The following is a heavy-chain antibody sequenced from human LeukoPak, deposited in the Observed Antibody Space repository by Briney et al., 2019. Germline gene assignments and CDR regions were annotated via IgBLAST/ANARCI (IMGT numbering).Heavy chain of an antibody. CDR1: GFTVSSNY. Sequence: GGSLRLSCAASGFTVSSNYMSWVRQAPGKGLEWVSVIYSGGSTYYADSVKGRFTISRDNSKNTLYLQMNSLRAEDTAVYYCAKGGRDGGSGSYPRVNYFDYWGQGTLVTVSS. CDR3: AKGGRDGGSGSYPRVNYFDY. V-gene: IGHV3-53*01. J-gene: IGHJ4*02. D-gene: IGHD1-26*01. CDR2: IYSGGST.